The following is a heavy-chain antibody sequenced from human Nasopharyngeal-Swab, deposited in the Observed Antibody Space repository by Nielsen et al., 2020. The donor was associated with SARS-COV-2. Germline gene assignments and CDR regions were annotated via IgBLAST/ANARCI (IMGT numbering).Heavy chain of an antibody. J-gene: IGHJ3*02. Sequence: SETLSLTCTVSGGSISSGDYYWSWIRQPPGKGLEWIGYIYYSGSTYYNPSLKSRVTISVDTSKNQFSLKLSSVTAADTAVYYCARVSNLWFGELSVVDAFDIWGQGTMVTVSS. V-gene: IGHV4-30-4*01. CDR1: GGSISSGDYY. CDR2: IYYSGST. D-gene: IGHD3-10*01. CDR3: ARVSNLWFGELSVVDAFDI.